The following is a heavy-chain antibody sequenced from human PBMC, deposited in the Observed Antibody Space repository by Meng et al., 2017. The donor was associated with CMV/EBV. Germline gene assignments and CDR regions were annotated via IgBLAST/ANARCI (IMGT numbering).Heavy chain of an antibody. D-gene: IGHD5-18*01. V-gene: IGHV4-4*07. CDR1: GGAISSYY. CDR3: ARHGDTAMVVGIDY. Sequence: QVQLQESGPGLVKPSETLSLTCTVSGGAISSYYWSWIRQPAGKGLEWIGRIYTSGSTNYNPSLKSRVTMSVDTSKNQFSLKLSSVTAADTAVYYCARHGDTAMVVGIDYWGQGTLVTVSS. CDR2: IYTSGST. J-gene: IGHJ4*02.